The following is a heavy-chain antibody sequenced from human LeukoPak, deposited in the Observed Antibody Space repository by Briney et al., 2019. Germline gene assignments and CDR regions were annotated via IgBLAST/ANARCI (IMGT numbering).Heavy chain of an antibody. CDR1: GFTFTSYG. CDR3: AKDPTVAGTAEYFQY. D-gene: IGHD6-19*01. Sequence: GGSLRLSCAASGFTFTSYGMFWVRQAPGKGLEWVAIISYDGSNKYYADSVKGRFTISRDNSKNTVYLQMNSLTAEDTAVYYCAKDPTVAGTAEYFQYWGQGTLVAVAS. CDR2: ISYDGSNK. V-gene: IGHV3-30*18. J-gene: IGHJ1*01.